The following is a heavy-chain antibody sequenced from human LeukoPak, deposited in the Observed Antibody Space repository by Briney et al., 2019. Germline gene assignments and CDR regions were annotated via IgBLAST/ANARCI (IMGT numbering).Heavy chain of an antibody. CDR1: GGTFSSYA. V-gene: IGHV1-69*13. Sequence: SVKVSCTASGGTFSSYAISWVRQAPGQGLEWMGGIIPIFGAANYAQKFQGRVTITADESTSTAYMELSSLRSEDTAVYYCARPRGYCSGGSCYRLDYWGQGTLVTVSS. D-gene: IGHD2-15*01. CDR2: IIPIFGAA. J-gene: IGHJ4*02. CDR3: ARPRGYCSGGSCYRLDY.